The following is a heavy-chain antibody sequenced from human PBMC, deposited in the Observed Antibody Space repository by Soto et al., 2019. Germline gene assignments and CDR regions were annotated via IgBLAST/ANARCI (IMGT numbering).Heavy chain of an antibody. V-gene: IGHV1-18*01. CDR1: GYTFTNSG. Sequence: ASVKVSCKASGYTFTNSGFSWVRQAPGQGLEWVGWIRVNNGDTHYAQKLQGRVTMTTDTSTSTAFMELRSLRSDDTAVYYCARHPRGNILTGYYNDWGQGTLVTVSS. CDR2: IRVNNGDT. D-gene: IGHD3-9*01. J-gene: IGHJ4*02. CDR3: ARHPRGNILTGYYND.